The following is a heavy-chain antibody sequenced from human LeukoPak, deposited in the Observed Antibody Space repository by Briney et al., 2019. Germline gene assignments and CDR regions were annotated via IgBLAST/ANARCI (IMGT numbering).Heavy chain of an antibody. CDR1: GFTFSSYG. D-gene: IGHD1-26*01. J-gene: IGHJ4*02. CDR3: ARGGYSGTYYFDY. Sequence: GRSLRLSCAASGFTFSSYGMHWVRQAPGKGLEWVAVVWYDGSNIHYVDSVKGRFTISRDNSKSTLYLQMNSLTAEDTAVYYCARGGYSGTYYFDYWGQGTLVTVSS. V-gene: IGHV3-33*08. CDR2: VWYDGSNI.